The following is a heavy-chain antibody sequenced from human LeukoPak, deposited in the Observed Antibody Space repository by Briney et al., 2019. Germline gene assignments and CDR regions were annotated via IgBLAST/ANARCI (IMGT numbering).Heavy chain of an antibody. D-gene: IGHD3-22*01. CDR1: GGTFSSYA. Sequence: ASVKVSCTASGGTFSSYAISWVRQAPGQGLEWMGRIIPILGIANYAQKFQGRVTITADKSTSTAYMELSSLRSEDTAVYYCARGGYYDSSRHYDYWGQGTLVTVSS. J-gene: IGHJ4*02. CDR2: IIPILGIA. CDR3: ARGGYYDSSRHYDY. V-gene: IGHV1-69*04.